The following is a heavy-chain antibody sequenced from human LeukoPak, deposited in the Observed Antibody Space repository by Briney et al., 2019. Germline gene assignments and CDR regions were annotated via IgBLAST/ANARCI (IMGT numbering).Heavy chain of an antibody. D-gene: IGHD1-26*01. Sequence: SETLPLTCTVSIGSIRNYYWSWIRQPPGKGLEWIGYIYYSGGTNYNPSLKSRVTISVDTSKNQFSLKLSSVTAADTAVYYCARLGFSNSGSYLAPSDYWGQGTLVTVSS. V-gene: IGHV4-59*08. CDR2: IYYSGGT. J-gene: IGHJ4*02. CDR3: ARLGFSNSGSYLAPSDY. CDR1: IGSIRNYY.